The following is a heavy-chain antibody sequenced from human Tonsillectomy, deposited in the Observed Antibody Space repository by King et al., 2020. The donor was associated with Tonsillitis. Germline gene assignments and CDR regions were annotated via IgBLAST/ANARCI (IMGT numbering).Heavy chain of an antibody. D-gene: IGHD3-22*01. J-gene: IGHJ4*02. CDR3: TKALHYYDGSEYFDY. Sequence: VQLVESGGGVVQPGRSLRLSCAASGFTFSSYDMHWVRQAPGKGMEWVAVTSYDGSNKYYADSVKGRFTISRDNSKNKLYLQMTSLRVEDTAVFYCTKALHYYDGSEYFDYWGQGTVVTVSS. CDR1: GFTFSSYD. CDR2: TSYDGSNK. V-gene: IGHV3-30*18.